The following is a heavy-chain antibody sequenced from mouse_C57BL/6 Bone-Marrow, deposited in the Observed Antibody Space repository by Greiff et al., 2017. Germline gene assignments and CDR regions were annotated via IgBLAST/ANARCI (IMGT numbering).Heavy chain of an antibody. Sequence: QVQLQQPGAELVMPGASVKLSCKASGYTFTSYWMHWVKQRPGQGLEWIGEIDPSDSDTNYNQKFKGKSTLTVDKSSSTAYMQLSSLTSEDSAVYYCAAYDYDAYWGQGTLVTVSA. V-gene: IGHV1-69*01. D-gene: IGHD2-4*01. J-gene: IGHJ3*01. CDR1: GYTFTSYW. CDR3: AAYDYDAY. CDR2: IDPSDSDT.